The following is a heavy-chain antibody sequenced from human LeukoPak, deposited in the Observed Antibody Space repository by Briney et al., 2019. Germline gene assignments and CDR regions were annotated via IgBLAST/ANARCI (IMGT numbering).Heavy chain of an antibody. CDR3: ARALDTTVLLGAY. Sequence: ASVKVSCKASGYTFTNFDITWVRQASGQGLEWMGWMSPYSGTTGSAQKFQGRVTTTRNTSINSAYLEIKNLTSDDTAVYYCARALDTTVLLGAYWGQGTPVTVSS. V-gene: IGHV1-8*01. CDR2: MSPYSGTT. J-gene: IGHJ4*02. D-gene: IGHD1-1*01. CDR1: GYTFTNFD.